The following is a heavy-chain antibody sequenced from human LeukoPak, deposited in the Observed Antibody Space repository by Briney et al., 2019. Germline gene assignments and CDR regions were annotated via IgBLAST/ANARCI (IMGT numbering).Heavy chain of an antibody. CDR1: GFTFSAFW. CDR2: INSDDSRT. V-gene: IGHV3-74*01. Sequence: QPGGSLRLSCAASGFTFSAFWMHWVRQAPGKGLAWVSRINSDDSRTTYADSVKGRFTISRDNAKITLYLQMNSLRAEDTAVYYCARGLVHDTSGYYSDYWGQGALVTVSS. CDR3: ARGLVHDTSGYYSDY. J-gene: IGHJ4*02. D-gene: IGHD3-22*01.